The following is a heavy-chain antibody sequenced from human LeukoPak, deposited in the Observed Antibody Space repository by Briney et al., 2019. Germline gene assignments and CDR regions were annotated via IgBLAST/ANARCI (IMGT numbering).Heavy chain of an antibody. Sequence: ASVTVSCKASGYTFTSYDINWVRQATGQGLEWMGWMNPNSGNTGYAQKFQGRVTMTRNTSISTAYMELSSLRSEDTAVYYCARMIGCYDSSGYYYSRWFDPWGQGTLVTVSS. D-gene: IGHD3-22*01. CDR2: MNPNSGNT. CDR1: GYTFTSYD. CDR3: ARMIGCYDSSGYYYSRWFDP. J-gene: IGHJ5*02. V-gene: IGHV1-8*01.